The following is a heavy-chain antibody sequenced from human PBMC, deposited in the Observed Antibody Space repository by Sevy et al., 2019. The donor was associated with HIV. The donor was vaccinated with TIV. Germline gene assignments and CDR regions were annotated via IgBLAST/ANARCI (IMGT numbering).Heavy chain of an antibody. V-gene: IGHV3-7*03. J-gene: IGHJ5*02. CDR1: GFTFSTYW. D-gene: IGHD6-6*01. Sequence: PGGSLRLSCAASGFTFSTYWMSWVRQAPGKGLEWVANIKQDGSEKYHVDSVKGRFSISRDNAKNSLYLQMNSLRAEDTSVYYCARVPLITARPDNWFDPWGQGTLVTVSS. CDR3: ARVPLITARPDNWFDP. CDR2: IKQDGSEK.